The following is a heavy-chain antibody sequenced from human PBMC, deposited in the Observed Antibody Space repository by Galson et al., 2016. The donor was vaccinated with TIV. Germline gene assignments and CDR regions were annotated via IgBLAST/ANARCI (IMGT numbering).Heavy chain of an antibody. D-gene: IGHD7-27*01. CDR3: ARVNWVRAFDY. Sequence: SGYIFINYYIHWVRQAPGQGLERLGWFNPDSGATQYAQKFQGKVTMTRDTSISTDYMELRRLISDDTAVYYCARVNWVRAFDYWGPGIQVTVAS. CDR1: GYIFINYY. J-gene: IGHJ4*02. CDR2: FNPDSGAT. V-gene: IGHV1-2*02.